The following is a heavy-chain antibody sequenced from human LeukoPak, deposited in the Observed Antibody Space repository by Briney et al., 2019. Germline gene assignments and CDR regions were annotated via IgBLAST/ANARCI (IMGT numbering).Heavy chain of an antibody. J-gene: IGHJ4*02. CDR1: GGSFSNYY. Sequence: SETLSLTCAVFGGSFSNYYWSWIRQPPGKGLEWIGEVNHSGSTNYNPSLKSRVTLSVDTSKSQFSLKLISVTAADTAVYYCARDDPPVTLWGRGTLVPVSS. D-gene: IGHD4-17*01. V-gene: IGHV4-34*01. CDR2: VNHSGST. CDR3: ARDDPPVTL.